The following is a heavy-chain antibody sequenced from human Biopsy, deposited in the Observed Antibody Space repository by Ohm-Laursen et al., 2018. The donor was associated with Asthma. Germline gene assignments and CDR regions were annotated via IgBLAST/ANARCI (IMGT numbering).Heavy chain of an antibody. D-gene: IGHD2-2*01. CDR3: ARGGYCTSPTCPWGRYATDV. CDR1: RFTYE. CDR2: ISYDGSSI. Sequence: SLRLSCTASRFTYEMHWVRQAPGKGLEWVAVISYDGSSIYYADSVKGRFTISRDNAKNSLYLHMNSLRAEDTAVYYCARGGYCTSPTCPWGRYATDVWGQGTTVTVSS. V-gene: IGHV3-30-3*01. J-gene: IGHJ6*02.